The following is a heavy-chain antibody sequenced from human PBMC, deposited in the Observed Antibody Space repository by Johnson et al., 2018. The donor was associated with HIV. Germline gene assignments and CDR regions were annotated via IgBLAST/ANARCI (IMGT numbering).Heavy chain of an antibody. V-gene: IGHV3-30*03. CDR2: VSYDGTNE. D-gene: IGHD3-22*01. CDR3: AIVVIRGDAFDL. Sequence: QVQLVESGGGVVQPGRSLRLSCVASGFTFRSYGMHWVRQAPGKGLEWVAFVSYDGTNEFYADSVKGRFTVSRDSSKNTLFLQMNSLRAEDTAVYFCAIVVIRGDAFDLWGQGTTVTVSS. J-gene: IGHJ3*01. CDR1: GFTFRSYG.